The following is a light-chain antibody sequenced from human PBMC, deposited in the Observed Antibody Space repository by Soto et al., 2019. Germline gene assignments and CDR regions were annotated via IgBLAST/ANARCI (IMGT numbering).Light chain of an antibody. CDR2: STN. J-gene: IGLJ2*01. CDR1: SGPVISDYY. CDR3: LIYYGAALV. V-gene: IGLV7-43*01. Sequence: QAVVTQESSLTVSPGGTVTLTCSSSSGPVISDYYPNWFQQKPGQAPRSLIYSTNKRHSWTPARFSGSLLGGKAALTLSGVQPEDESDYYCLIYYGAALVFGGGTKLTVL.